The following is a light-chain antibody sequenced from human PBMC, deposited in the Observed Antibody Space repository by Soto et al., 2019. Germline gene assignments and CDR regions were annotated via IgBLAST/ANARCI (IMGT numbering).Light chain of an antibody. CDR1: QSVLHTSNDKNN. J-gene: IGKJ3*01. CDR3: QLYLYPPNT. CDR2: WAS. V-gene: IGKV4-1*01. Sequence: SVGKRATISCRSSQSVLHTSNDKNNLAWYQQTPGQPPKLLIYWASTRESGVPDRFSGSGSGTDFTLTIFFLQAEDVAVYSCQLYLYPPNTFCHVTNVDI.